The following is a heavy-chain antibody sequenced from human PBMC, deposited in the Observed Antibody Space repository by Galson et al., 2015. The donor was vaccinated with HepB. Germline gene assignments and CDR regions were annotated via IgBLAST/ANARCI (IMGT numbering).Heavy chain of an antibody. Sequence: SLRLSCAASGFTFSSYGMHWVRQAPGKGLEWVAVISYDGSSKYYADSVKGRFTISRDNSKNTLYLQMNSLRAEDTAVYYCAKVAYSGYDNDYWGQGTLVTVSS. J-gene: IGHJ4*02. CDR3: AKVAYSGYDNDY. V-gene: IGHV3-30*18. CDR2: ISYDGSSK. D-gene: IGHD5-12*01. CDR1: GFTFSSYG.